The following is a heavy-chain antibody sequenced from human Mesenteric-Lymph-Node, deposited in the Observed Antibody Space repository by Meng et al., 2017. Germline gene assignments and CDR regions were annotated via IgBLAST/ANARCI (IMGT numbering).Heavy chain of an antibody. CDR3: ARSPILAAASYYFDY. D-gene: IGHD6-13*01. V-gene: IGHV4-34*01. CDR1: GGSFSGYY. J-gene: IGHJ4*02. CDR2: INHSGST. Sequence: SETLSLTCAVYGGSFSGYYWSWIRQPPGKGLEWIGEINHSGSTNYNPSLKSRVTISVDTSKNQLSLKLSSVTAADTAVYYCARSPILAAASYYFDYWGQGTLVTVSS.